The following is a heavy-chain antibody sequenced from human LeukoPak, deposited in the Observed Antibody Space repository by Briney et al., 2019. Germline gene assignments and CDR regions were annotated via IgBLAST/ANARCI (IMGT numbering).Heavy chain of an antibody. CDR3: ASGTGLSSWNYFDY. D-gene: IGHD6-13*01. V-gene: IGHV4-4*07. CDR2: IYNSGST. J-gene: IGHJ4*02. Sequence: PSESLSLTCTVSGGSISSFYWSWIRQPAGKGLEWVGRIYNSGSTNYNPSLKSRVTMSLDTSKNQFSLKLSSVTAADTAVYYCASGTGLSSWNYFDYWGQGTLVTVSS. CDR1: GGSISSFY.